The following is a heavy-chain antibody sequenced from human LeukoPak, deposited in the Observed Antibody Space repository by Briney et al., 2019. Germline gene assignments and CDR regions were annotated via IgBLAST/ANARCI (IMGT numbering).Heavy chain of an antibody. D-gene: IGHD5-12*01. CDR1: GGSITSSSYY. J-gene: IGHJ4*02. Sequence: SETLSLTCSVSGGSITSSSYYWGWIRQPPGKGLEWIGSFYYSGSTYYNPPLKSRVTISVDTSKNQFSLKLSSVTAADTAVYYCARPTVSYSGYVFRSWGQGTLVTVSS. V-gene: IGHV4-39*07. CDR2: FYYSGST. CDR3: ARPTVSYSGYVFRS.